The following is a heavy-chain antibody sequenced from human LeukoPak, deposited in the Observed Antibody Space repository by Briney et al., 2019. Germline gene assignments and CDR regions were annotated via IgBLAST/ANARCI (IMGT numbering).Heavy chain of an antibody. Sequence: GGSLRLSCAASGFTVSSNYMSWVRQAQGKGLEWVSVIYSGGSTYYADSVKGRFTISRDNSKNTLYLQMNSLRAEDTAVYYCARERIRGYSGPDAFDIWGQGTMVTVSS. J-gene: IGHJ3*02. CDR1: GFTVSSNY. CDR2: IYSGGST. D-gene: IGHD5-12*01. CDR3: ARERIRGYSGPDAFDI. V-gene: IGHV3-53*01.